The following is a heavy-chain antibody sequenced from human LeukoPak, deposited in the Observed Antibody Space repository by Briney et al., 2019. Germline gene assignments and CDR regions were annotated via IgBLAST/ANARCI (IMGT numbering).Heavy chain of an antibody. J-gene: IGHJ3*01. CDR2: IIPIFGTA. D-gene: IGHD3-22*01. V-gene: IGHV1-69*13. CDR3: ARAEYYYDTSLSGSFHL. CDR1: GGTFSSYA. Sequence: GASVKVSCKASGGTFSSYAISWVRQAPGQGLEWMGGIIPIFGTANYAQKFQGRLTVAADESTSTAYMELSSLRSEDTAVYYCARAEYYYDTSLSGSFHLWGQGTMVTVSS.